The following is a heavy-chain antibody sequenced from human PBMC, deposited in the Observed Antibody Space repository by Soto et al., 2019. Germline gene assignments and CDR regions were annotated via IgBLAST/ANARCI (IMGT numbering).Heavy chain of an antibody. V-gene: IGHV1-2*04. CDR2: VDPNGGGT. CDR3: TTWVDYGDYEGFDF. CDR1: GNTFTDYK. D-gene: IGHD4-17*01. Sequence: QVQLLQSGAEVKKPGASVKVSCKTSGNTFTDYKLHWVRQAPGQGLEWMGWVDPNGGGTNSAQKFRGSVTMTRDTSITTVYLELSRLKTNDTATYFCTTWVDYGDYEGFDFWGQGTLVTVSS. J-gene: IGHJ4*02.